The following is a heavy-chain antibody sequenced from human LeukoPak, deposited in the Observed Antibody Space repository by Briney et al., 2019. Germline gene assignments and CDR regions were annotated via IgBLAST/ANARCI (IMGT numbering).Heavy chain of an antibody. J-gene: IGHJ3*01. CDR2: ISYDGSIK. CDR1: GFTFSIYA. Sequence: GRSLRLSCAASGFTFSIYAVHWVRQAPGKGLEWVTVISYDGSIKYYADSVKGRFTISRDISKNTLYLQMNSLRAEDTAVYYCARKPDAFDLRGQGTMVTVSS. V-gene: IGHV3-30-3*01. CDR3: ARKPDAFDL.